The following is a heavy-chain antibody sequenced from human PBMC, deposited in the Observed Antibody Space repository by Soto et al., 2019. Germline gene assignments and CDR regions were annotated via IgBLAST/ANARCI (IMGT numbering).Heavy chain of an antibody. CDR1: GGSISSSSYY. CDR3: ARLYDYSNYGAYYYGMDV. Sequence: LSLTCTVSGGSISSSSYYWGWIRQPPGKGLEWIGSIYYSGSTYYNPSLKSRVTISVDTSKNQFSLKLSSVTAADTAVYYCARLYDYSNYGAYYYGMDVWGQGTTVTVSS. J-gene: IGHJ6*02. V-gene: IGHV4-39*01. CDR2: IYYSGST. D-gene: IGHD4-4*01.